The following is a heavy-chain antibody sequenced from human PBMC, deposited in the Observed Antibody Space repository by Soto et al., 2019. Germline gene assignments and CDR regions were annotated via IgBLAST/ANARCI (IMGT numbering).Heavy chain of an antibody. J-gene: IGHJ4*02. CDR2: ISGSGGST. CDR3: ARRGSGSYYDY. CDR1: GFTFSSYA. Sequence: EVQLLESGGGLVQPGGSLRLSCAASGFTFSSYAMRWVRQAPGKGLEWGSAISGSGGSTYYADPVKGRFTISRDNSKNTMYLQMNSLRAEDTAVYYCARRGSGSYYDYWGQGTLVTVSS. D-gene: IGHD1-26*01. V-gene: IGHV3-23*01.